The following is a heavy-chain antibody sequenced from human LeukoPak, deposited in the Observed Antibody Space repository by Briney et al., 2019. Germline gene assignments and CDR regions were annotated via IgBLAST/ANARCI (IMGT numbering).Heavy chain of an antibody. V-gene: IGHV1-2*02. CDR3: ARPQYSFGSGSTRPLFDF. D-gene: IGHD3-10*01. J-gene: IGHJ4*02. CDR1: GYTFTGYY. Sequence: ASVKVSCKASGYTFTGYYMHWVRQAPGQGLEWMGWINPNSGGTNYAQKLQGRVTMTRDTSISTAYMDLANLRSDDTAVYFCARPQYSFGSGSTRPLFDFWGQGTLVTVSS. CDR2: INPNSGGT.